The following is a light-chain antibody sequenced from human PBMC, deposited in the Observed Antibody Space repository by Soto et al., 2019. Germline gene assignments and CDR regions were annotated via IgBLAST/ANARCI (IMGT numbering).Light chain of an antibody. J-gene: IGLJ2*01. Sequence: QSALTQPPSASGSPGQSVTISCTGTSSDVGGYNYVSWYQQHPGKAPKLMIYEVNKRPSGVPDRFSGSKSGNTASLAVSGLQAEDEADYYCSPHSGSNLVVFGGGTKLTVL. CDR2: EVN. CDR1: SSDVGGYNY. CDR3: SPHSGSNLVV. V-gene: IGLV2-8*01.